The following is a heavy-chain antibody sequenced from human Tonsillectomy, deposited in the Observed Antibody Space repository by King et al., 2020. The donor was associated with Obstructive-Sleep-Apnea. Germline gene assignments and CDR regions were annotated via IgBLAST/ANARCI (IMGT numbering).Heavy chain of an antibody. CDR1: GGSFSGYY. CDR2: INHSGST. CDR3: ALAYCSSTSCLGWFDP. Sequence: VQLQQWGAGLLKPSETLSLTCAVYGGSFSGYYWSWIRQPPGKGLERIGEINHSGSTNYNPSLKSRVTISVDTSKNQFSLKLSSVTAAAPAVYYCALAYCSSTSCLGWFDPWGQGTLVTVSS. J-gene: IGHJ5*02. D-gene: IGHD2-2*01. V-gene: IGHV4-34*01.